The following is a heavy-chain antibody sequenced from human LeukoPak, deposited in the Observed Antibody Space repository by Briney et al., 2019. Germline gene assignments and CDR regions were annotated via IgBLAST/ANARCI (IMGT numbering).Heavy chain of an antibody. CDR2: IYSGGST. Sequence: GGSLRLSCAASGFTVSSNYMSWVRQAPGKGLEWVSVIYSGGSTYYADSVKGRFTISRDNSKNTLYLQMNSLRAEDTAVYYCARESYYYDSSGYADYWGQGTLVTVSS. J-gene: IGHJ4*02. D-gene: IGHD3-22*01. CDR1: GFTVSSNY. V-gene: IGHV3-66*02. CDR3: ARESYYYDSSGYADY.